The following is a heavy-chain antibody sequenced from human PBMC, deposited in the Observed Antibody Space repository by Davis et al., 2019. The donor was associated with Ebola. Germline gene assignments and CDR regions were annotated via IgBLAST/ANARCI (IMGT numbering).Heavy chain of an antibody. J-gene: IGHJ6*04. CDR1: GYTFTSYY. Sequence: ASVKVSCKASGYTFTSYYMHWVRQAPGQGLEWMGIINPSGGNTSYAQKFQGRVTMTRDTSTSTVYMELSSLRSEDTAVYYCARDFNGGDYYYGMDVWGKGTTVTVSS. V-gene: IGHV1-46*01. CDR2: INPSGGNT. CDR3: ARDFNGGDYYYGMDV.